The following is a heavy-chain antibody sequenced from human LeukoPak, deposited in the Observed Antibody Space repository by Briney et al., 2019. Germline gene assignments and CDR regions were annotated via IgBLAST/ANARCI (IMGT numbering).Heavy chain of an antibody. J-gene: IGHJ4*01. V-gene: IGHV3-53*01. CDR2: IFGGGST. CDR3: AKGGIVVPTKYYFDC. Sequence: GSLRLSCAASGFTVSSNYMNWVRQAPGKGLEWVSVIFGGGSTYFADSVKGRFTVSRDNSKNTLYLQMNSLRAEGTAVYYCAKGGIVVPTKYYFDCWGHGTLVTVSS. CDR1: GFTVSSNY. D-gene: IGHD2-2*01.